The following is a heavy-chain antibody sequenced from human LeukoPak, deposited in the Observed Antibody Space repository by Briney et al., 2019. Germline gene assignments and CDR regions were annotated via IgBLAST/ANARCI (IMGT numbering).Heavy chain of an antibody. D-gene: IGHD3-22*01. CDR1: GGSISSSSYY. Sequence: SETLSLTCTVSGGSISSSSYYWGWIRQPPGKGLEWIGSIYYSGSTYYNPSLKSPVTISVDTSKNQFSLKLSSVTAADTAVYYCARAPAAPYYDSSGYPTGFDYWGQGTLVTVSS. J-gene: IGHJ4*02. CDR3: ARAPAAPYYDSSGYPTGFDY. V-gene: IGHV4-39*07. CDR2: IYYSGST.